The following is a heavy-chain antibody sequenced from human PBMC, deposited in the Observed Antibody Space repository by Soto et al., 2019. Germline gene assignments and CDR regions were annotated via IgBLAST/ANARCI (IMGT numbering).Heavy chain of an antibody. CDR2: INAGNGNT. J-gene: IGHJ6*02. CDR1: GYTFTSYA. CDR3: ASSRITMVPYGMDV. D-gene: IGHD3-10*01. Sequence: ASVKVSCKASGYTFTSYAMHWVRQAPGQRLEWMGWINAGNGNTKYSQKFQGRVTITRDTSASTAYMELSSLRSEDAAVYYCASSRITMVPYGMDVWGQGTTVTVSS. V-gene: IGHV1-3*01.